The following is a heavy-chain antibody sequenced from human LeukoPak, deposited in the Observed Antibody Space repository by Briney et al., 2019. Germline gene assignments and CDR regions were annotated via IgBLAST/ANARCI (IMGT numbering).Heavy chain of an antibody. D-gene: IGHD6-13*01. CDR3: AKDPGYSSSWRYFDY. CDR1: GFTFSSYG. J-gene: IGHJ4*02. Sequence: PGGSLRLSCAASGFTFSSYGMHWVRQAPGKGLEWVALISYDGSKKYYADSVKGRFTISRDSSKNTLYLLMNSLGAEDTAVYYCAKDPGYSSSWRYFDYWGQGTLVTVSA. CDR2: ISYDGSKK. V-gene: IGHV3-30*18.